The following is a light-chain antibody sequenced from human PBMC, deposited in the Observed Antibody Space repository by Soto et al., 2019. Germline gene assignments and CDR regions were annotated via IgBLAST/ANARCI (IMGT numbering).Light chain of an antibody. CDR3: QQYYSYPIT. CDR1: QGIFSY. V-gene: IGKV1-9*01. CDR2: AAS. J-gene: IGKJ5*01. Sequence: DIHLSQSPSFLSASVGDSVTVTCRASQGIFSYLAWYQQKPGKAPELLIYAASTLQSGVPSRFSGSGSGTDFTLTISCLQSEDFATYYCQQYYSYPITFGQGTRLEIK.